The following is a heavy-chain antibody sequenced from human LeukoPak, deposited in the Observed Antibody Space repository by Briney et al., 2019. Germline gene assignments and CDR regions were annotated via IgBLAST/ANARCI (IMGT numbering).Heavy chain of an antibody. Sequence: ASVKVSCKASGYTFTGYYMHWVRQAPGQGLEWMGWINPNSGGTNYAQKFQGRVTMTRDTSISTAYMELSRLRSDDTAVYYCARVGLYSSGWPDYWGQGTLSPSPQ. CDR1: GYTFTGYY. V-gene: IGHV1-2*02. CDR2: INPNSGGT. J-gene: IGHJ4*02. D-gene: IGHD6-19*01. CDR3: ARVGLYSSGWPDY.